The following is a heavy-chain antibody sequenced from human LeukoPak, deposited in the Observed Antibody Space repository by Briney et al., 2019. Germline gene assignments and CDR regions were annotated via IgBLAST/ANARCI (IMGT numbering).Heavy chain of an antibody. CDR3: ARVADSYDNWFDP. D-gene: IGHD5-18*01. CDR2: IYAAET. CDR1: GASISDYY. J-gene: IGHJ5*02. V-gene: IGHV4-4*07. Sequence: PSETLSLTCNVSGASISDYYWSWIRQSAGKGLEWIGRIYAAETDFNPSLKSRLTMSIDTSKNQFSLKLRSVTAADTAVYYCARVADSYDNWFDPWGQGTLVTVSS.